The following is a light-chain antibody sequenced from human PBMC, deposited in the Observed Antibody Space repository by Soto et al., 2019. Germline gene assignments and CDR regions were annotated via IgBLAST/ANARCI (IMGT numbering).Light chain of an antibody. V-gene: IGLV1-40*01. CDR2: ANF. Sequence: QSVLTQPPSVSGAPGQRVTISCTGGSSNIGAGYDVHWYQQVPGTAPKLLIYANFNRPSGVPDRFSGSKSGTSASLAITGLQAEDEADYYCQSHDNSLSGYVFGPGTKVTV. J-gene: IGLJ1*01. CDR1: SSNIGAGYD. CDR3: QSHDNSLSGYV.